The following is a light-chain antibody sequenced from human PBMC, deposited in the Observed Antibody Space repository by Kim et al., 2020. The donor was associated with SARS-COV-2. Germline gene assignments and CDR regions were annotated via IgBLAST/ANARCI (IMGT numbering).Light chain of an antibody. V-gene: IGKV1-6*01. CDR3: LQDYNYPRT. J-gene: IGKJ1*01. CDR1: QGIRND. CDR2: AAS. Sequence: AIQMTQSPSSLSAFVGDRVTITCRASQGIRNDLGWYQQKPGKAPKLLIFAASTLESGVPSRFSGSGSGTDFTLTISSLQPEDFATYYRLQDYNYPRTFGQGTKVEIK.